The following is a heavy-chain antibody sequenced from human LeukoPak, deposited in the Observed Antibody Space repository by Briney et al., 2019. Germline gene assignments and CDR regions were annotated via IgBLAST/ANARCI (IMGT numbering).Heavy chain of an antibody. V-gene: IGHV4-39*01. Sequence: SETLSLTCTVSGGSISSSRYYWGWIRQPPGKGLEWIGSIYYSGSTYYNPSLKSLVTISVYTSKNQFSLKLSSVTAADTVVDYCARHPFRRFRYSQIVVVSAFDYWGQGTLVTVSS. D-gene: IGHD3-22*01. CDR1: GGSISSSRYY. CDR3: ARHPFRRFRYSQIVVVSAFDY. J-gene: IGHJ4*02. CDR2: IYYSGST.